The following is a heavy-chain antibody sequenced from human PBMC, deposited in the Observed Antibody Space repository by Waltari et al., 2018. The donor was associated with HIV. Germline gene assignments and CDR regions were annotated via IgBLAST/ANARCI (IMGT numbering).Heavy chain of an antibody. Sequence: QVQLVQSGAEVKKPGASVKVSCKASGYTFTRYAMHWVRQAPGQRLEWMGWINAGNGNTKYSQTFQGRVTITRDTSAGTAYMELSSLRSEYTAVYYCARDRYYDILICSYYFDYWGQGTLVTVSS. V-gene: IGHV1-3*01. CDR1: GYTFTRYA. CDR3: ARDRYYDILICSYYFDY. D-gene: IGHD3-9*01. J-gene: IGHJ4*02. CDR2: INAGNGNT.